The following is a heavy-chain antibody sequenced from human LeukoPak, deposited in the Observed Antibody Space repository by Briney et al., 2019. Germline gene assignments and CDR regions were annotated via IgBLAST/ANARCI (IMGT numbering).Heavy chain of an antibody. V-gene: IGHV1-69*13. D-gene: IGHD5-24*01. J-gene: IGHJ1*01. CDR3: TREGPVGTDGF. Sequence: AAVQVSCKASGGSFSSYGISWVRQAPGQGLEWMGGRIPIVGTTNLAQKFQGRLTIPADESTSTAYMELNGLRVDDTAVYYCTREGPVGTDGFWGQGTLVT. CDR1: GGSFSSYG. CDR2: RIPIVGTT.